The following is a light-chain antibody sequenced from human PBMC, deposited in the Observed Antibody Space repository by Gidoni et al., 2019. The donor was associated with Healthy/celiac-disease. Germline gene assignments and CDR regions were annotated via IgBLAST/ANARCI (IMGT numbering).Light chain of an antibody. Sequence: EIVLMSSHGTRSLSPGERATLSCSDSHSVSSIYLAWYQQKPGQAPRLLIYGDSSRATGIPDRFSGSGSGTDFTLTISRLEPEDFAVYYWKQYGRSPCTFGQGTKLEIK. V-gene: IGKV3-20*01. CDR2: GDS. CDR3: KQYGRSPCT. CDR1: HSVSSIY. J-gene: IGKJ2*02.